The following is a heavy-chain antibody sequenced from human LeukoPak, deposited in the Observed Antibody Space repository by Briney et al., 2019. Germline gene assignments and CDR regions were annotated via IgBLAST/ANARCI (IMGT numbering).Heavy chain of an antibody. V-gene: IGHV1-69-2*01. Sequence: GASVKVSCKASGYTFTDYYMHWVQQAPGKGLEWMGRVDPEDGETIYAEKFQGRVTITADTSTDTAYMELSSLRSEDTAVYYCATDRYSSSWYYWGQGILVTVSS. J-gene: IGHJ4*02. D-gene: IGHD6-13*01. CDR1: GYTFTDYY. CDR2: VDPEDGET. CDR3: ATDRYSSSWYY.